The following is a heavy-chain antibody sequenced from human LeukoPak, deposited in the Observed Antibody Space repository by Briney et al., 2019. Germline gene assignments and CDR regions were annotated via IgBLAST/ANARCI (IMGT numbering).Heavy chain of an antibody. V-gene: IGHV1-18*01. D-gene: IGHD6-13*01. CDR3: ARTSSSSWYVP. Sequence: ASVKVSCKASGYTFTSHGISWVRQAPGQGLEWMGWSSTHNSDTKYAQKFQGRVTMTTDTSTNTAYMELRDLRSDDTAVYYCARTSSSSWYVPWGQGTLVTVSS. CDR2: SSTHNSDT. CDR1: GYTFTSHG. J-gene: IGHJ5*02.